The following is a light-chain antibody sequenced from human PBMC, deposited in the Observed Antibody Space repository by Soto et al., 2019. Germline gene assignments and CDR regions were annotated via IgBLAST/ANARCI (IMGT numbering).Light chain of an antibody. CDR3: QQYVNCQWT. CDR1: QSVRSD. J-gene: IGKJ1*01. Sequence: EIVMTQSPGTLSVSPGERATLSCRASQSVRSDLAWYQQKPGQAPRLLIYGASTRATGIPARFSGSGSGTEFTLTISSLQSEDFALYYCQQYVNCQWTFGQGTKVDI. V-gene: IGKV3-15*01. CDR2: GAS.